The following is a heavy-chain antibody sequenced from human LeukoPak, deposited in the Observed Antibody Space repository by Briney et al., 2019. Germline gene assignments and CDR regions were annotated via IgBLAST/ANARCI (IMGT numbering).Heavy chain of an antibody. CDR1: GFTFSGSA. CDR2: IRSKANTYAT. CDR3: TRTYCSGGSCYWFDY. V-gene: IGHV3-73*01. J-gene: IGHJ4*02. D-gene: IGHD2-15*01. Sequence: GGSLKLSCAASGFTFSGSARHWVRQASGKGLEWVGHIRSKANTYATAYAESVTGRFAISREDSKNTAYLQMNSLNSENTAVYYCTRTYCSGGSCYWFDYWGQGTVVTVSS.